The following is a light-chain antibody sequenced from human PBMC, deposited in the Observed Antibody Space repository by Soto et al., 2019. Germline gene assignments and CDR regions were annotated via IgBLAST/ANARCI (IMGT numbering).Light chain of an antibody. CDR3: RSYGGSYA. CDR2: EVS. J-gene: IGLJ1*01. Sequence: VLTQPASVSVSPGQSITISCTGTSSDVGSYNLVSWYQQHPGKAPKVMIYEVSKRPSGVSNRFSGSKSGNTASLTISGLQAEAEADYYSRSYGGSYASGPGTKVPVL. CDR1: SSDVGSYNL. V-gene: IGLV2-23*02.